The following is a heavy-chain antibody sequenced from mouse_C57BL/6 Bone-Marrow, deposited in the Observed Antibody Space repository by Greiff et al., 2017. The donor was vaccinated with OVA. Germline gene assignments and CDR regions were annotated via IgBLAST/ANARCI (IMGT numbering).Heavy chain of an antibody. CDR3: ASSDGYYDWYFDV. D-gene: IGHD2-3*01. CDR2: IYPRSGNT. V-gene: IGHV1-81*01. J-gene: IGHJ1*03. CDR1: GYTFTSYG. Sequence: QVQLKQSGAELARPGASVKLSCKASGYTFTSYGISWVKQRTGQGLEWIGEIYPRSGNTYYNEKFKGKATLTADKSSSTAYMELRSLTSEDSAVYFCASSDGYYDWYFDVWGTGTTVTVSS.